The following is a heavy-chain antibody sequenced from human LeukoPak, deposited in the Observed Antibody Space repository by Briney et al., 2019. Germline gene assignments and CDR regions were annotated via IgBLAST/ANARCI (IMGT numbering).Heavy chain of an antibody. J-gene: IGHJ4*02. CDR3: ASFTVIGIAEAGTLDY. D-gene: IGHD6-19*01. CDR2: ISAYNGNT. V-gene: IGHV1-18*01. Sequence: ASVKVSCKASGYTFSSYGITWVRQAPGQGLEWMGWISAYNGNTNYAQKLQGRVTMTTDTSTSTAYMELRSLRSDDTAVYYCASFTVIGIAEAGTLDYWGQGTLVTVSS. CDR1: GYTFSSYG.